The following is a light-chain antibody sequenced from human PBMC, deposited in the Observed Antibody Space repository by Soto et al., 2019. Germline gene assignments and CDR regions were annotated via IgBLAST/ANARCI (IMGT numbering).Light chain of an antibody. CDR2: DVT. J-gene: IGLJ1*01. V-gene: IGLV2-18*02. Sequence: QSALTQPPSVSGSPGQSVAISCTGTSSDVGSYNRVAWYQQPPGTAPKLIIYDVTNRPSGVPDRFSGSKSGNTASLTISGLQADVYADYYCNSFTTICTYVFGTGTNVTVL. CDR1: SSDVGSYNR. CDR3: NSFTTICTYV.